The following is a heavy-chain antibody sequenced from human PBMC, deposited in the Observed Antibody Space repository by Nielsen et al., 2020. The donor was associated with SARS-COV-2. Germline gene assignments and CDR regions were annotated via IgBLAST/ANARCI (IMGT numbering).Heavy chain of an antibody. Sequence: GESLKISCAASGFTFSSYGMHWVRQAPGKGLEWVAVISYDGSNKYYADSVKGRFTISRDNAKNSLYLQMNSLRAEDTALYYCAKLPEPYSSADSVDYWGQGTLVTVSS. D-gene: IGHD6-25*01. J-gene: IGHJ4*02. V-gene: IGHV3-30*18. CDR3: AKLPEPYSSADSVDY. CDR1: GFTFSSYG. CDR2: ISYDGSNK.